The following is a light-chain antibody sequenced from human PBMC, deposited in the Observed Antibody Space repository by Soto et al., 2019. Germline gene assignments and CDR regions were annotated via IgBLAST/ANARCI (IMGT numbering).Light chain of an antibody. CDR1: SSDVGSYDL. V-gene: IGLV2-23*01. CDR2: EGI. Sequence: QSDLTQPASVSGSPGQSITISCTGTSSDVGSYDLFSWYQLHPGKAPKLLIYEGIKRPSGVSNRFSGSKSGNTASLTISGLQAEDEADYYCCSYAGSSTWVFGGGTKLTVL. CDR3: CSYAGSSTWV. J-gene: IGLJ3*02.